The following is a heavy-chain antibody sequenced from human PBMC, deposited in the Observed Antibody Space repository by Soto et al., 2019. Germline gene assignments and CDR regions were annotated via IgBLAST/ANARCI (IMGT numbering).Heavy chain of an antibody. CDR2: ISPDGRTT. Sequence: GSRRLCCASSGFSFRHYWMHWVRQAPGKGLVWVSRISPDGRTTTYADSVKGRFTISRDNAKSTLYLQMNSLTVEDGAVYYCADSWLPTSYWGPGTLVTVSS. CDR1: GFSFRHYW. D-gene: IGHD3-10*01. V-gene: IGHV3-74*01. J-gene: IGHJ4*02. CDR3: ADSWLPTSY.